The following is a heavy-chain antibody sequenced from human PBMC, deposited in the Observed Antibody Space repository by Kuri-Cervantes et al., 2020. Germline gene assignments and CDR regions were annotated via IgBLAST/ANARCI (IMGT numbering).Heavy chain of an antibody. Sequence: GGSLRLSCTVSGGSISSSSYYWGWIRQPPGKGLEWVSSISSGSAYVYYADSVKGRFTISRDNAKNSLYLQMNSLRAEDTALYYCAKDIHDSSGYYSHFDYWGQGTLVTVSS. CDR2: ISSGSAYV. J-gene: IGHJ4*02. V-gene: IGHV3-21*04. CDR3: AKDIHDSSGYYSHFDY. CDR1: GGSISSSS. D-gene: IGHD3-22*01.